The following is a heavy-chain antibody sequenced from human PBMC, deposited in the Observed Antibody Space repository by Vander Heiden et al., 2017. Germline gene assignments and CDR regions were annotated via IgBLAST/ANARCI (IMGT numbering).Heavy chain of an antibody. CDR1: GGSASSGSHY. V-gene: IGHV4-61*01. J-gene: IGHJ4*02. D-gene: IGHD3-10*01. Sequence: QVQLQESGPGLLQPSEPLSPTCTVPGGSASSGSHYWSWIRQPPGKGLEWIGYIYYSGSTNYNPSHNSRVTISVDTSKNQFSRKLSSVTAADTAVYYCAWGRDTMLDYWGQGTLVTVSS. CDR3: AWGRDTMLDY. CDR2: IYYSGST.